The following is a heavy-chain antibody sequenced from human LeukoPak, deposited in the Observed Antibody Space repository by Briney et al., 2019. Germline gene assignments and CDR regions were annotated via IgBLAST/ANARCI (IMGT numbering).Heavy chain of an antibody. Sequence: GGSLILSCAASGFTFNIYSMNWVRQAPGKGLEWLSYISSSSSTIYYADSVKGRFTISRDNAKNSLYLQMNSLRDEDTAVYYCASSGGNSPSIWGQGTMVTVSS. CDR3: ASSGGNSPSI. V-gene: IGHV3-48*02. CDR2: ISSSSSTI. J-gene: IGHJ3*02. D-gene: IGHD4-23*01. CDR1: GFTFNIYS.